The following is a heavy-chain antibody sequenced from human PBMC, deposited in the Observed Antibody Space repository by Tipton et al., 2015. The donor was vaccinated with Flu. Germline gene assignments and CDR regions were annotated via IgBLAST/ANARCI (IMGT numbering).Heavy chain of an antibody. Sequence: QSGAEVKRPGSSVRVSCKSSGGIPPDHVLSWVRQAPGHGLERIGGIMPTVGSTNHVVKYRGRLTITADESTGAVYMELRSLSSEDTAVYFCARDRSPGLERLDYYCMDVWGEGTTVTVSS. CDR1: GGIPPDHV. J-gene: IGHJ6*03. D-gene: IGHD2-21*01. CDR2: IMPTVGST. V-gene: IGHV1-69*01. CDR3: ARDRSPGLERLDYYCMDV.